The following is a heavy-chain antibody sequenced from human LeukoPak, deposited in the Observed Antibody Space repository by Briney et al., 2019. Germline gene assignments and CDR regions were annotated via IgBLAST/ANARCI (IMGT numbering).Heavy chain of an antibody. CDR2: TSHDGNA. CDR1: GGSISTNTW. D-gene: IGHD4-23*01. Sequence: SGTLSLTCAVSGGSISTNTWWSWVRQPPGKGLEWIGQTSHDGNADYTPSLKSRVTISVDKPKNQLSLKLHSVTAADSAVYYCAKHGGRYFNSWGQGTLVTVSS. V-gene: IGHV4-4*02. CDR3: AKHGGRYFNS. J-gene: IGHJ4*02.